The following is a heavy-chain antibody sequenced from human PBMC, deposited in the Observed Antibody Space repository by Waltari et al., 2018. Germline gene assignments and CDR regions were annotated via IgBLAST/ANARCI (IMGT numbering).Heavy chain of an antibody. CDR1: GFTFSSYA. J-gene: IGHJ6*02. Sequence: EVQLLESGGGLVQPGGSLRLSCAASGFTFSSYAMSWVRQAPGKGLEWVSAISGSGGSTYFADSVKGRVTSARDKSKNTLYLQMNSLRAEDTAVYYCAKDQGSSGWYSPYYYYGMDVWGQGTTVTVSS. CDR3: AKDQGSSGWYSPYYYYGMDV. D-gene: IGHD6-19*01. CDR2: ISGSGGST. V-gene: IGHV3-23*01.